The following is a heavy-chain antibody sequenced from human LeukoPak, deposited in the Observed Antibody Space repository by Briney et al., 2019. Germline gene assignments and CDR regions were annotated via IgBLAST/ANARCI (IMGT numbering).Heavy chain of an antibody. J-gene: IGHJ4*02. V-gene: IGHV3-48*03. CDR2: ISSSSSTI. CDR1: GFTFYDYA. D-gene: IGHD3-22*01. Sequence: PGGSLRLSCAASGFTFYDYAMHWVRQAPGKGLEWVSYISSSSSTIYYADSLKGRFTISRDNSKSSLYLQMNSLRAEDTAVYYCARHDSGWAFIDYWGQGTLVTVSS. CDR3: ARHDSGWAFIDY.